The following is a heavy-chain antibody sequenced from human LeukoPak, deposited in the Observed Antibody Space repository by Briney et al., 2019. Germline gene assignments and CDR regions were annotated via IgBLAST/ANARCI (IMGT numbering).Heavy chain of an antibody. J-gene: IGHJ6*03. D-gene: IGHD1-26*01. V-gene: IGHV3-7*01. CDR2: IKQDGSEK. Sequence: GGSLRLSCAASGFTFSSYWVSWVRQAPGKGLEWVANIKQDGSEKYYVDSVKGRFTISRDNAKNSLYLQMNSLRVEDTAVYYCARDPYSGNYGPYYYYYMDVWGKGTTVTISS. CDR3: ARDPYSGNYGPYYYYYMDV. CDR1: GFTFSSYW.